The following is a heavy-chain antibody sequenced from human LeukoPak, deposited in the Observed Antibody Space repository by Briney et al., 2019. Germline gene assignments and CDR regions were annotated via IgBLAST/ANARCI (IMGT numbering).Heavy chain of an antibody. V-gene: IGHV3-23*01. Sequence: PGGSLRLSCAASAFTFSSYAMAWVRQAPGKGLEWVSTLSGTGGNTYYADSVRGRFTISRDNSKNTLYLQMNSLRAEDTAVYYCARDRGGGFDYWGQGTLVTVSS. CDR1: AFTFSSYA. CDR3: ARDRGGGFDY. D-gene: IGHD2-15*01. J-gene: IGHJ4*02. CDR2: LSGTGGNT.